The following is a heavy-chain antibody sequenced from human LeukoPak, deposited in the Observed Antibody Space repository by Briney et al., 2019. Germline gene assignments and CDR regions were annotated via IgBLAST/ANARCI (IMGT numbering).Heavy chain of an antibody. CDR3: ARGDYDILTGWFDP. CDR1: GGSISTGAYY. J-gene: IGHJ5*02. Sequence: SETLSLTCTVSGGSISTGAYYWTWIRQPAGKGLEWIGRVYSSGNTDYNASLKSRVTISVDTSKNQFSLKLTSVTAADTAVYYCARGDYDILTGWFDPWGQGTLVTVSS. CDR2: VYSSGNT. V-gene: IGHV4-61*10. D-gene: IGHD3-9*01.